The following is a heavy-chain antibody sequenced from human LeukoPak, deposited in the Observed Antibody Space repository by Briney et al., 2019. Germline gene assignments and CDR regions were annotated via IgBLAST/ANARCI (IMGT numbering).Heavy chain of an antibody. D-gene: IGHD3-9*01. CDR3: ATLIQILTGWSHTLNY. Sequence: ASAKVSCKVSGYTLTELSMHWVRQAPGKGLEWMGGFDPEDGETIYAQKFQGRVTMTEDTSTDTAYMELSSLRSEDTAVYYCATLIQILTGWSHTLNYWGQGTLVTVSS. CDR1: GYTLTELS. V-gene: IGHV1-24*01. CDR2: FDPEDGET. J-gene: IGHJ4*02.